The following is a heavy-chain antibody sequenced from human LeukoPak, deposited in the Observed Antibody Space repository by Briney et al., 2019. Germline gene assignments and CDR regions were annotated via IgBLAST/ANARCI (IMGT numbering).Heavy chain of an antibody. CDR1: GFTFTSYW. CDR3: AKGLLITILGSLDY. J-gene: IGHJ4*02. CDR2: INEDGSYK. D-gene: IGHD3-3*01. V-gene: IGHV3-7*01. Sequence: GGSLRLSCAVSGFTFTSYWMSWVRQAPGKGLEWVANINEDGSYKFHADSVKGRLTISRDNAKNSLYLQMNSLRADDTAVYYCAKGLLITILGSLDYWGQGTLVTVSS.